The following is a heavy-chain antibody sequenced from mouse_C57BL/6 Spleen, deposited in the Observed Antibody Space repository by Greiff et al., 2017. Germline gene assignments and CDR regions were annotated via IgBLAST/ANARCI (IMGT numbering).Heavy chain of an antibody. D-gene: IGHD2-5*01. CDR3: ARTTIVGYWYFDV. V-gene: IGHV1-52*01. CDR2: IDPSDSET. CDR1: GYTFTSYW. J-gene: IGHJ1*03. Sequence: QVQLQQPGAELVRPGSSVKLSCKASGYTFTSYWMHWVKQRPIQGLEWIGNIDPSDSETNYNQKFKDKATLTVDKSSSTAYMQLSSLTSEDSAVYYCARTTIVGYWYFDVWGTGTTVTVSS.